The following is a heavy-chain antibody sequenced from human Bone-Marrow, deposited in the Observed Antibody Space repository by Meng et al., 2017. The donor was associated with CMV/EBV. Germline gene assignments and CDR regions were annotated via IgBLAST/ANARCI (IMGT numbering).Heavy chain of an antibody. CDR1: GFTFSSYA. J-gene: IGHJ6*02. CDR2: ISYDGSNK. Sequence: GESLKISCAASGFTFSSYAMHWVRQAPGKGLEWVAVISYDGSNKYYADSVKGRFTISRDNSKNTLYLQMNSLRAEDTAVYYCARDDTQETYYYGMDVWGQGTTATVSS. V-gene: IGHV3-30-3*01. CDR3: ARDDTQETYYYGMDV.